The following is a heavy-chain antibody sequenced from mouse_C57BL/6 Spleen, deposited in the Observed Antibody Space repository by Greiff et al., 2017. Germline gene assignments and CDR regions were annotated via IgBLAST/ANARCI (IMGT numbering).Heavy chain of an antibody. CDR3: TVYYGFDY. J-gene: IGHJ2*01. V-gene: IGHV14-4*01. CDR2: IDPENGDT. Sequence: VQLQQSGAELVRPGASVKLSCTASGFNIKDDYMHWVKQRPEQGLEWIGWIDPENGDTEYASKFQGKATITADTSSNTAYLQLSSLTSEDTAVYYCTVYYGFDYWGQGTTLTVSS. CDR1: GFNIKDDY. D-gene: IGHD2-1*01.